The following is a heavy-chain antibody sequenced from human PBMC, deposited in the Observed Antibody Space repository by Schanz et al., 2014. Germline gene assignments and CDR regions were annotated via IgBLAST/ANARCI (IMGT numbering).Heavy chain of an antibody. D-gene: IGHD2-21*01. CDR3: AKDVGVECGDGCFNWYNAL. V-gene: IGHV3-23*05. Sequence: DVHLLESGGGLVQPGGSLRLSCAASTFTFDHYAMTWVRQAPGKGLEWVAAVSSRSDEIKYADSVRGRFTISRDNSRSKMSLKMISLRADDTAVYISAKDVGVECGDGCFNWYNALWGRCPLITGSS. CDR2: VSSRSDEI. J-gene: IGHJ2*01. CDR1: TFTFDHYA.